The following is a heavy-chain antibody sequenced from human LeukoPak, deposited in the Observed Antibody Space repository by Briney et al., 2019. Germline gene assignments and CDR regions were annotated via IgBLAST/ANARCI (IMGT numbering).Heavy chain of an antibody. CDR1: GGSISSSSYY. V-gene: IGHV4-39*01. CDR3: ARGSARFGELSCFNP. CDR2: IYYSGST. D-gene: IGHD3-10*01. Sequence: SETLSLTCTVSGGSISSSSYYWGWIRQPPGKGLEWIGSIYYSGSTYYNPSLKSRVTISVDTSKNQFSLKLSSVTAADTAVYYCARGSARFGELSCFNPRGQGTLVTVSS. J-gene: IGHJ5*02.